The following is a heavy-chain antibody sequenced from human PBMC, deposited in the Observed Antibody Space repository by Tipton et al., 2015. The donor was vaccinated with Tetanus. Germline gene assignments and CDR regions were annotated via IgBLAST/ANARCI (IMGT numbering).Heavy chain of an antibody. J-gene: IGHJ6*02. D-gene: IGHD4-17*01. CDR2: IYYSGST. V-gene: IGHV4-31*03. CDR1: GGSISSGGYY. Sequence: TLSLTCTVSGGSISSGGYYWSWIRQHPGKGLEWIGYIYYSGSTYYNPSLKSRVTISVDTSKNQFSLKLSSVTAADTAVYYCARGGKGDYAQYYYYYYGMDVWGQGTTVTVSS. CDR3: ARGGKGDYAQYYYYYYGMDV.